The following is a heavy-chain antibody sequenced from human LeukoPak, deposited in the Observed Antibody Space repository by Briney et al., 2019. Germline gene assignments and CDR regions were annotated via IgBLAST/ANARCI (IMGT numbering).Heavy chain of an antibody. J-gene: IGHJ4*02. CDR1: GYSISSGYY. D-gene: IGHD3-3*01. CDR3: ARPGVGY. V-gene: IGHV4-38-2*02. Sequence: PSETLSLTCTVSGYSISSGYYWGWIRQPPGKGLEWIGSIYHSGSTYHNPSLKSRVTISVDTSKNQFSLKLSSVTAADTAVYYCARPGVGYWGQGTLVTVSS. CDR2: IYHSGST.